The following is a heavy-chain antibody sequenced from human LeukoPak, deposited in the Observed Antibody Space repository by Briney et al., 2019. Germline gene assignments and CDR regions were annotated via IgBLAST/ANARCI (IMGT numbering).Heavy chain of an antibody. V-gene: IGHV4-61*02. CDR1: GGSISSGSYY. CDR2: IYTSGST. D-gene: IGHD3-9*01. J-gene: IGHJ4*02. CDR3: AREGGNILTGYYSYFDY. Sequence: KSSETLSLPCTVSGGSISSGSYYWSWIRQPAGKGLEWIGRIYTSGSTNYNPSLKSRVTISVDTSKNQFSLKLSPVTAADTAVYYCAREGGNILTGYYSYFDYWGQGTLVTVSS.